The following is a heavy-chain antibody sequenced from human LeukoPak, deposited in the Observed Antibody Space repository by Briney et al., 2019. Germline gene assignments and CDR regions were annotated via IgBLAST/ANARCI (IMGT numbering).Heavy chain of an antibody. D-gene: IGHD3-16*02. V-gene: IGHV3-53*01. CDR1: GFTVSTNY. J-gene: IGHJ4*02. CDR2: IYAGGNT. CDR3: ARRVWGTNRYTDC. Sequence: GGSLRLSCAASGFTVSTNYMSWVRQAPGKGLEWVSIIYAGGNTYYADSVKGRFTNSRDNSKNTLYLQMNSLRAEDTAVYYCARRVWGTNRYTDCWGQGTLVTVSS.